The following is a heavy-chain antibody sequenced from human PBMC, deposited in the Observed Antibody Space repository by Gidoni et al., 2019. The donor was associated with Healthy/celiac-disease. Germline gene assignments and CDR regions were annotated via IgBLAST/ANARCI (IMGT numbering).Heavy chain of an antibody. Sequence: QVQLVQSGAEVQKPGASVKVSCQASAYTFTSYAMHWVRQAPGQRLEWMGWINAGNGNTKYSQKFQGRVTITRDTSASTAYMELSSLRSEDTAVYYCARDIYYGLAQLYDYWGQGTLVTVSS. CDR2: INAGNGNT. J-gene: IGHJ4*02. D-gene: IGHD3-10*01. CDR3: ARDIYYGLAQLYDY. CDR1: AYTFTSYA. V-gene: IGHV1-3*01.